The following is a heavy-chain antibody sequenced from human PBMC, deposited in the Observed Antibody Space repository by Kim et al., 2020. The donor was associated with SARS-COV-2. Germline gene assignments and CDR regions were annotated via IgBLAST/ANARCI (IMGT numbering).Heavy chain of an antibody. CDR1: GFTFSDYY. CDR2: ISSSGSTI. J-gene: IGHJ4*02. Sequence: GGSLRLSCAASGFTFSDYYMSWIRQAPGKGLEWVSYISSSGSTIYYADSAKGRFTISRDNAKNSLYLQMNSLRAEDTAVYYCARGEREIREQWLVHGWGQGTLVPVSS. D-gene: IGHD6-19*01. V-gene: IGHV3-11*04. CDR3: ARGEREIREQWLVHG.